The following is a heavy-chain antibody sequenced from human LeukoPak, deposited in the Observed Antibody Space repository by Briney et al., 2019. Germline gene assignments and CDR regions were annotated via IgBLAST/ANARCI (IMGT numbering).Heavy chain of an antibody. CDR3: ATLTYAYFDL. D-gene: IGHD3-9*01. CDR2: IYYSGST. J-gene: IGHJ2*01. CDR1: GGSISSSSYY. Sequence: ETLSLTCTVSGGSISSSSYYWGWIRQPPGKGLEWIGSIYYSGSTYYNPSLKSRVTISVDTSKNQFSLKLSSVTAADTAVYYCATLTYAYFDLWGRGTLVTVSS. V-gene: IGHV4-39*01.